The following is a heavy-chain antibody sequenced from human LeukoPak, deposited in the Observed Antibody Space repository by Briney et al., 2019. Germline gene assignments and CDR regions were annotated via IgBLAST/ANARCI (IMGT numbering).Heavy chain of an antibody. Sequence: PSETLSLTCTVSGGSISSYYWSWIRQPPGKGLEWIGYIYYSGSTNYNPSLKSRVTISVDTSKNQFSLKLSSVTAADTAVYYCARGAELDCSGGSCYVRNWFDPWGQGTLVTVSS. J-gene: IGHJ5*02. CDR3: ARGAELDCSGGSCYVRNWFDP. CDR1: GGSISSYY. V-gene: IGHV4-59*01. CDR2: IYYSGST. D-gene: IGHD2-15*01.